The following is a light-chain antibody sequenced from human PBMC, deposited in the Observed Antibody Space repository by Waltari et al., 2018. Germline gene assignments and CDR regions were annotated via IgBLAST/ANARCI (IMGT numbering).Light chain of an antibody. CDR1: QSISSW. V-gene: IGKV1-5*03. Sequence: TWRARQSISSWLAGYKQKPGKAPKLLIYKASSLEGGVPSRFSGSGSGTEFTLTISSLQPDDFATYYCQQYNSYWTFGQGTKVEIK. CDR2: KAS. CDR3: QQYNSYWT. J-gene: IGKJ1*01.